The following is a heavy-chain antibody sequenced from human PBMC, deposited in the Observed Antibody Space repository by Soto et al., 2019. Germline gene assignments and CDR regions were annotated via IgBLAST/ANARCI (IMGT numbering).Heavy chain of an antibody. V-gene: IGHV4-4*02. D-gene: IGHD6-13*01. Sequence: QVQLQGSGPGLVQPSGTLSLTCAVSGDSINNSHWWSWVRQTPGKGLEWIGETYHSGTTNYNPSLKPRVIISIDKSKNQFSLKMNSVTAADTAVYYCAREVNSSPARGPNWFDPWGQGTLVTVSS. CDR1: GDSINNSHW. CDR2: TYHSGTT. CDR3: AREVNSSPARGPNWFDP. J-gene: IGHJ5*02.